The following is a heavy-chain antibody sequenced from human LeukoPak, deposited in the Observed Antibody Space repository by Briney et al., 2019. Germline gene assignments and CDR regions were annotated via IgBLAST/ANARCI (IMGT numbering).Heavy chain of an antibody. J-gene: IGHJ2*01. CDR1: GLTFGNLG. CDR3: ARELVSSGTGYFDL. Sequence: PGGSLRLSCEASGLTFGNLGMTWVRQAPGKGLQWVSGITGSTTWTYYAASVKGRFTVSRDNSQNTLHLQMNSLRADDTAVYYCARELVSSGTGYFDLWGRGTLVTVSS. D-gene: IGHD3-10*02. V-gene: IGHV3-23*01. CDR2: ITGSTTWT.